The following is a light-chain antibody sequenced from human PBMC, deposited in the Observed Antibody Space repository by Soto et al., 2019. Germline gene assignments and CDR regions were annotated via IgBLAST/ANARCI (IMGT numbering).Light chain of an antibody. J-gene: IGKJ1*01. CDR1: QSVNGNY. CDR2: GTS. Sequence: ETVLTQSPGTLSLSPGERATLSCRASQSVNGNYLAWYQQKPGQAPRLLIYGTSSRATGIPDRFSASGSGTDFTLTISDVQPEGFALYYCHQRQSWPRTFGQGTKVDIK. CDR3: HQRQSWPRT. V-gene: IGKV3-20*01.